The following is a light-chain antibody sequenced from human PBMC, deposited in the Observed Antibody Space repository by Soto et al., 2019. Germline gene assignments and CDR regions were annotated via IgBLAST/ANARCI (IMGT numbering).Light chain of an antibody. V-gene: IGKV2D-29*01. J-gene: IGKJ1*01. CDR1: QSLLYSDGKTY. CDR3: VQTVQVPGT. Sequence: IVMTQTPLSLSVTPGQPASISCKSGQSLLYSDGKTYLSWYLQKPGQPPQLLIYEVSNRFSGVXDXSSGRGSGTDFTLNISRVEAEDVGVYYCVQTVQVPGTFGQGTRVEI. CDR2: EVS.